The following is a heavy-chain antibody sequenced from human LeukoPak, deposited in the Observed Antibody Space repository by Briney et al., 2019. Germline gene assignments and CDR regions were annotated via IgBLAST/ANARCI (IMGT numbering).Heavy chain of an antibody. Sequence: GGSLRLSCAASGFTFSSYSMNWVRQAPGKGLEWVSAISGSGDSTYYADSVKGRFTISRDNSKNTLYLQMNSLRAEDTAVYYCAKHLALVGATTTYDYWGQGTLVIVSS. V-gene: IGHV3-23*01. CDR1: GFTFSSYS. CDR3: AKHLALVGATTTYDY. J-gene: IGHJ4*02. D-gene: IGHD1-26*01. CDR2: ISGSGDST.